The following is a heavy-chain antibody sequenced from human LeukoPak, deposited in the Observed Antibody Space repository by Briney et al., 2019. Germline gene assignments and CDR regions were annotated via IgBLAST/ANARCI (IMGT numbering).Heavy chain of an antibody. CDR2: IRYVGSNK. J-gene: IGHJ5*02. CDR1: GFTFSSYG. CDR3: AKDKDWGSRPPGYNWFDP. V-gene: IGHV3-30*02. D-gene: IGHD7-27*01. Sequence: GGSLRLSCAASGFTFSSYGMHWVRQAPGKGLEWVAFIRYVGSNKYYADSVKGRFTISRDNSKNTLYLQMNSLRAEDTAVYYCAKDKDWGSRPPGYNWFDPWGQGTLVTVSS.